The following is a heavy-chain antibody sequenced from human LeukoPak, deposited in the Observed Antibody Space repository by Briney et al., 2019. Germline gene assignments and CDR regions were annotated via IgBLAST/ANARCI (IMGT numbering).Heavy chain of an antibody. CDR2: MNPKSGNT. D-gene: IGHD3-9*01. J-gene: IGHJ5*02. V-gene: IGHV1-8*01. CDR1: GYSFSSHD. CDR3: ARVSKRYFDWLIVNWFDP. Sequence: GASVKVSCKASGYSFSSHDINWVRQATGQGLEWMGWMNPKSGNTGYAQKFQGRVTMTRNTSISTAYMELSSLRSEDTAVYYCARVSKRYFDWLIVNWFDPWGQGTLVTASS.